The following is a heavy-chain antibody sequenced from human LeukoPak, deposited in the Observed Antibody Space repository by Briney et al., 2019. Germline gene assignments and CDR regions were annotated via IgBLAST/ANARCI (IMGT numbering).Heavy chain of an antibody. J-gene: IGHJ5*02. V-gene: IGHV3-23*01. CDR2: ISGSGGST. CDR3: AKDQRWFDP. CDR1: GFAFSNYG. Sequence: GGSLRLSCAASGFAFSNYGMHWVRQAPGKGLEWVSAISGSGGSTYYADSVKGRFTISRDNSKNTLYLQMNSLRAEDTAVYYCAKDQRWFDPWGQGTLVTVSS.